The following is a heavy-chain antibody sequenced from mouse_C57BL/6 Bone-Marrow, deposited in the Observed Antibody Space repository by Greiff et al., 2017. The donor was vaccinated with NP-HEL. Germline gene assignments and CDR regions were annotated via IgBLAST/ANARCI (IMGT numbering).Heavy chain of an antibody. Sequence: EVQLQQSGPELVKPGASVKISCKASGYSFTGYYMNWVKQSPEKSLEWIGEINPSTGGTTYNQKFKAKATLTVDKSSSTAYMQLKSLTSEDSAVYYCARYHYGSSYRYARDYWGQGTSVTVSS. CDR1: GYSFTGYY. CDR3: ARYHYGSSYRYARDY. CDR2: INPSTGGT. J-gene: IGHJ4*01. V-gene: IGHV1-42*01. D-gene: IGHD1-1*01.